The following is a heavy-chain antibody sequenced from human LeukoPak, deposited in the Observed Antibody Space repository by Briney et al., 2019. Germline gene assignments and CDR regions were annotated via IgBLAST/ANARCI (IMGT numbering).Heavy chain of an antibody. D-gene: IGHD3-3*01. V-gene: IGHV1-69*04. Sequence: SVKVSCKASGGTSSSYAISWVRQAPGQGLEWMGRIIPILGIANYAQKFQGRVTITADKSTSTAYMELSSLRSEDTAVYYCARGLGLLRFLEWLAYWGQGTLVTVSS. CDR3: ARGLGLLRFLEWLAY. J-gene: IGHJ4*02. CDR1: GGTSSSYA. CDR2: IIPILGIA.